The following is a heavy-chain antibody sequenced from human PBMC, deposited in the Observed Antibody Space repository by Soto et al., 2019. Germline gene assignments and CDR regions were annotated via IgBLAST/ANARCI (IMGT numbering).Heavy chain of an antibody. CDR1: GGSFSGYY. CDR2: INHSGST. V-gene: IGHV4-34*01. D-gene: IGHD3-3*01. CDR3: ARGRAYYDFWSGYYEYNWFDP. J-gene: IGHJ5*02. Sequence: PSETLSLTCAVYGGSFSGYYWSWIRQPPGKGLEWIGEINHSGSTNYNPSLKSRVTISVDTSKNQFSLKLSSVTAADTAVYYCARGRAYYDFWSGYYEYNWFDPWGQGTLVTVSS.